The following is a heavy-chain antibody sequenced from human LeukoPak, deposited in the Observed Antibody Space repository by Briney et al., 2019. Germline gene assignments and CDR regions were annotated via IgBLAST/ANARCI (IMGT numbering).Heavy chain of an antibody. Sequence: SETLSLTCTVSGGSISSYYWSWIRQHPGKGLEWIGYIYYSGSTYYNPSLKSRVTISVDTSKNQFSLKLSSVTAADTAVYYCARFSPRPSAFDIWGQGTMVTVSS. CDR1: GGSISSYY. CDR2: IYYSGST. D-gene: IGHD6-6*01. V-gene: IGHV4-59*06. CDR3: ARFSPRPSAFDI. J-gene: IGHJ3*02.